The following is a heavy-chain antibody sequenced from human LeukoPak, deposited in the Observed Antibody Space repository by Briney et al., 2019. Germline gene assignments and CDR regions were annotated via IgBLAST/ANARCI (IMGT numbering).Heavy chain of an antibody. Sequence: GGSLRLSCEVSGFNFNIYSMNWVRQTPGKGLEWVSSISGSSSYIYYADSVKGRFTISRDNARKSLYLQMNSLRAEDTAVYYCARGAQTVAAADNWFDPWGQGTLVTVSS. CDR3: ARGAQTVAAADNWFDP. CDR1: GFNFNIYS. J-gene: IGHJ5*02. D-gene: IGHD6-13*01. CDR2: ISGSSSYI. V-gene: IGHV3-21*01.